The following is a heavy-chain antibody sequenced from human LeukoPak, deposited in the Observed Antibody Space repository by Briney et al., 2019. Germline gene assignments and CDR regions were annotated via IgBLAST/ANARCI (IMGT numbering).Heavy chain of an antibody. CDR3: SSGFGVNYFFDLCV. CDR2: INHNSGGP. D-gene: IGHD3-3*01. Sequence: GASVMVSCKPSGDSLNDYYIHWVRQAPGQGLEWMGGINHNSGGPNSAQKFQGRVTMTRDTTIGTVYVEVTGLRTYDTAVYYCSSGFGVNYFFDLCVWGKGTTVTVAS. CDR1: GDSLNDYY. J-gene: IGHJ6*04. V-gene: IGHV1-2*02.